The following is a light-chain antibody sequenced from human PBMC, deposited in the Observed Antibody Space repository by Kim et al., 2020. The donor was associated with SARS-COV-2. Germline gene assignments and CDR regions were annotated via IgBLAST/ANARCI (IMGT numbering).Light chain of an antibody. CDR3: GTWDDSLNSYV. CDR1: SSNIVKNY. CDR2: DNS. Sequence: QSVLTQPPSVSAAPGQKVTISCSGSSSNIVKNYVSWYHQLPGTAPKLLIFDNSERSSGIPDRFSGSKSGTSATLGITGLQTGDEAAYYCGTWDDSLNSYVFGTGTKVTVL. V-gene: IGLV1-51*01. J-gene: IGLJ1*01.